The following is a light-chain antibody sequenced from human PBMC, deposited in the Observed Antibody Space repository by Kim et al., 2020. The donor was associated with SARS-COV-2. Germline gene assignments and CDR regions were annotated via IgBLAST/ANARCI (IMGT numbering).Light chain of an antibody. Sequence: GQKFSISCSGSSSNLANNYVSWYQRIPGTARKLLIYDNNKRPSGIPERFSGAKSGTSATLDITGLQTGDEADYYCGTWDGSLSVGVFGGGTQLTVL. J-gene: IGLJ2*01. V-gene: IGLV1-51*01. CDR1: SSNLANNY. CDR3: GTWDGSLSVGV. CDR2: DNN.